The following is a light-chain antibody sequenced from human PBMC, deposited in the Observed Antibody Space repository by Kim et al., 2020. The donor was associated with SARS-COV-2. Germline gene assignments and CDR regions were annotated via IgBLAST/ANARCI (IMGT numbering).Light chain of an antibody. CDR2: AAS. J-gene: IGKJ3*01. CDR1: QDINNY. V-gene: IGKV1-33*01. Sequence: ASVGGRVTITCRSSQDINNYLSWYQQKPGKAPKLLISAASNLETGVPSRFSGSKSGTDFTFTISSLLPEDVGTYYCQQAATVPRTFGPGTKVDIK. CDR3: QQAATVPRT.